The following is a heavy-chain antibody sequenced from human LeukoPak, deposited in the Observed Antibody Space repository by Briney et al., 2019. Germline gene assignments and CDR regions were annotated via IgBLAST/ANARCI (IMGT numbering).Heavy chain of an antibody. CDR1: GFTFSTYV. J-gene: IGHJ4*02. D-gene: IGHD3-9*01. V-gene: IGHV3-23*01. CDR3: AKGSGYDTDFDY. Sequence: GGSLRLSCAASGFTFSTYVMSWVRQAPGKGLEWVSGISGSGDNTYYADSVKGRFTVSRDNSKNTLYLQMNSLRAEDTAIYYCAKGSGYDTDFDYWGQGTLVTVSS. CDR2: ISGSGDNT.